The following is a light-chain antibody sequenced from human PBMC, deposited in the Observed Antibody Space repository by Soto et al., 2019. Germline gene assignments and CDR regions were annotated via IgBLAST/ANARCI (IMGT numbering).Light chain of an antibody. Sequence: QSVRTRPASVSGSPGQSITISCTGTSSDVGGYNYVSWYQQHPGKAPKLMIYDVSNRPSGVSNRFSGSKSGNTASLTISGLQAEDEADYYCSSYTSSSTLGVFGTGTKVT. V-gene: IGLV2-14*01. CDR1: SSDVGGYNY. CDR2: DVS. CDR3: SSYTSSSTLGV. J-gene: IGLJ1*01.